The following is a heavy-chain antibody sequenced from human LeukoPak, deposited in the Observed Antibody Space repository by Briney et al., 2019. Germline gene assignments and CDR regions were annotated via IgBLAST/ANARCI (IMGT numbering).Heavy chain of an antibody. Sequence: ASVKVSCKASGYTFTSYYMHWERQAPGQGLEWMGIINPSGGSTSYAQKFQGRVTMTRDTSTSTVYMELSSLRSEDTAVYSCATDEHRTAALGQDFDYWGQGTLVTVSS. D-gene: IGHD6-6*01. CDR3: ATDEHRTAALGQDFDY. V-gene: IGHV1-46*01. CDR2: INPSGGST. J-gene: IGHJ4*02. CDR1: GYTFTSYY.